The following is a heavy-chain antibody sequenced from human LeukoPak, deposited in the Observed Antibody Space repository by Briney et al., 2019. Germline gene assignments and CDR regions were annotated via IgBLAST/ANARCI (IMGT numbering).Heavy chain of an antibody. V-gene: IGHV3-11*06. CDR2: ISSSSSYI. CDR3: ARSSGWYHRGPDYYYYYMDV. Sequence: GGSLRLFCAASGFTFSDYYMSWIRHAPGKGLVWVSSISSSSSYIYYADSVKGGFTISRDNAKNSLYLQMNSLRAEDTAVYYCARSSGWYHRGPDYYYYYMDVWGKGTTVTVS. D-gene: IGHD6-19*01. CDR1: GFTFSDYY. J-gene: IGHJ6*03.